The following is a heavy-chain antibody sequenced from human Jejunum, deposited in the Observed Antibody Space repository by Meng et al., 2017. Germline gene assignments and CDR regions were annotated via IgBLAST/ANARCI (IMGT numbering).Heavy chain of an antibody. CDR2: IHYSGNA. CDR1: GGSISSGTYY. D-gene: IGHD3-22*01. V-gene: IGHV4-31*03. Sequence: SETLSLTCTVSGGSISSGTYYWSWIRQLPGKGLEWIGYIHYSGNAYYNPSLKSRVTISVDTSKYQFSLKLNSVTAADTAVYYCARDGGDTTGYYLDYWGQGTLVTVSS. J-gene: IGHJ4*02. CDR3: ARDGGDTTGYYLDY.